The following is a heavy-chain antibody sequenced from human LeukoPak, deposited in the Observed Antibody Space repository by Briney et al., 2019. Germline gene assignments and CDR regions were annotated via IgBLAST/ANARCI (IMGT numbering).Heavy chain of an antibody. CDR1: GFTFSSYA. Sequence: PGGSLRLSCAASGFTFSSYAMSWVRQAPGKGLEWVSGISGSGGITYYADSVKGRFTISRDNSKNTLYLQMNSLRAEDTAVYYCAKAPYGDPIYWFDYWGQGTLVTVSS. V-gene: IGHV3-23*01. J-gene: IGHJ4*02. D-gene: IGHD4-17*01. CDR3: AKAPYGDPIYWFDY. CDR2: ISGSGGIT.